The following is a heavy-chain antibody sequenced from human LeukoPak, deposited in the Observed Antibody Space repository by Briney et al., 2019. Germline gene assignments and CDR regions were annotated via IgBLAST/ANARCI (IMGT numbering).Heavy chain of an antibody. V-gene: IGHV4-61*08. D-gene: IGHD6-19*01. CDR2: IYYSGST. CDR3: ARDYSSGWYYFDY. CDR1: GGSISSGDYY. Sequence: SETLSLTCTVSGGSISSGDYYWSWIRQPPGKGLEWIGYIYYSGSTNYNPSLKSRVTISVDTSKNQSSLKLSSVTAADTAVYYCARDYSSGWYYFDYWGQGTLVTVSS. J-gene: IGHJ4*02.